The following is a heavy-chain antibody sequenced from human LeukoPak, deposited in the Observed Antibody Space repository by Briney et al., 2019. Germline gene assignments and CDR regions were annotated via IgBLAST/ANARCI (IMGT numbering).Heavy chain of an antibody. CDR2: IWYDGSNK. CDR1: GFTFSSYG. Sequence: GGSLRLSCAASGFTFSSYGMHWVRQAPGKGLEWVAVIWYDGSNKYYADSVKGRFTISRDNSKNTLYLQMNSLRAEDTAVYYCARAGTADVDTAMVYFDYWGQGTLVTVSS. V-gene: IGHV3-33*01. J-gene: IGHJ4*02. CDR3: ARAGTADVDTAMVYFDY. D-gene: IGHD5-18*01.